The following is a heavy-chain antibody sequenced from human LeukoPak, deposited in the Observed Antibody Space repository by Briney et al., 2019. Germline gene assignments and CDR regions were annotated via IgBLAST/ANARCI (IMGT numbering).Heavy chain of an antibody. D-gene: IGHD2-2*01. Sequence: GRSLRLSCAASGFTFSSYAMHWVRQAPGKGLEWVAVISYDGSNKYYADSVKGRFTISRDNSMNTLYLQMNSLRAEDTAVYYCARDLWRGDIVVVPAATVDYWGQGTLVTVSS. CDR2: ISYDGSNK. V-gene: IGHV3-30-3*01. CDR1: GFTFSSYA. J-gene: IGHJ4*02. CDR3: ARDLWRGDIVVVPAATVDY.